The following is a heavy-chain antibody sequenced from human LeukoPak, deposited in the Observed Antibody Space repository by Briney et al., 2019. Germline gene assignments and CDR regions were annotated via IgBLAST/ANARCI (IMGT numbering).Heavy chain of an antibody. CDR3: TRGGEYCHSTYCSRLFDY. Sequence: GGSLRLSCAASGFTFSNYAMSWVRQAPGKGLEWVSAISGSDGSSFCADSVKGRFTISRDNSKNTLSLQMNSLRADDTAVYYCTRGGEYCHSTYCSRLFDYWGQGALVTVSS. CDR1: GFTFSNYA. J-gene: IGHJ4*02. D-gene: IGHD2/OR15-2a*01. V-gene: IGHV3-23*01. CDR2: ISGSDGSS.